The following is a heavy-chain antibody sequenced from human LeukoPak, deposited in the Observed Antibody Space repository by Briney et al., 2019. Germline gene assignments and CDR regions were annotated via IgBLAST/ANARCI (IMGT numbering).Heavy chain of an antibody. Sequence: PGGSLRLSCAASGITFSNYGVNWVRQAPGKGLEWVSYISSSGSTIYYADSVKGRFTTSRGNSKNSLYLQMNSLRAEDTAVYYCARDRVSMVRGDVVYWSQGTLVTVSS. D-gene: IGHD3-10*01. CDR1: GITFSNYG. CDR3: ARDRVSMVRGDVVY. J-gene: IGHJ4*02. V-gene: IGHV3-48*03. CDR2: ISSSGSTI.